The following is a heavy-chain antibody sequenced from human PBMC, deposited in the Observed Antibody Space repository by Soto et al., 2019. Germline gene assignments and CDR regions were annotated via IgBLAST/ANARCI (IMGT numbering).Heavy chain of an antibody. J-gene: IGHJ2*01. CDR3: ANNAYYYETRDYLSSFDL. Sequence: APGKGLEWVAVISYDGSNKYYADSVKGRFTISRDNSKNTLYLQMNSLRAEDTAVYYCANNAYYYETRDYLSSFDLWARGTPVPVS. D-gene: IGHD3-22*01. V-gene: IGHV3-30*18. CDR2: ISYDGSNK.